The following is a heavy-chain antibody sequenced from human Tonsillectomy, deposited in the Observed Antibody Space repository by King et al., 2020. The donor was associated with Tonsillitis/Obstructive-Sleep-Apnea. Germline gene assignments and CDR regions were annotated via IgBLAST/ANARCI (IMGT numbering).Heavy chain of an antibody. J-gene: IGHJ6*02. CDR2: LFYSGST. D-gene: IGHD4-11*01. CDR1: GGSISSFY. V-gene: IGHV4-59*08. CDR3: ARVTWMSYYYYGMDV. Sequence: QLQESGPGLVKPSETLSLTCTVSGGSISSFYWNWIRQPPGKGLEWIGYLFYSGSTNYNPSLKSRVTISVDTSKNQFSLKLTSVTAADTAVYYCARVTWMSYYYYGMDVWGQGTTVTVSS.